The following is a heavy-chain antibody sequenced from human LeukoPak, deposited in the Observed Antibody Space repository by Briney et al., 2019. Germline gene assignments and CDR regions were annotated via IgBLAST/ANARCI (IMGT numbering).Heavy chain of an antibody. CDR1: GFTFSTYA. CDR3: ARDRVGYCSSTSCFGRPYYYMDV. V-gene: IGHV3-30*04. CDR2: ISYDGSNK. Sequence: GGSLRLSSAASGFTFSTYAMHWVRQAPGKGLEWVAVISYDGSNKYYADSVKGRFTISRDNSKNTLYLQMNSLRAEDTAVYFCARDRVGYCSSTSCFGRPYYYMDVWGKGTTVTVSS. D-gene: IGHD2-2*01. J-gene: IGHJ6*03.